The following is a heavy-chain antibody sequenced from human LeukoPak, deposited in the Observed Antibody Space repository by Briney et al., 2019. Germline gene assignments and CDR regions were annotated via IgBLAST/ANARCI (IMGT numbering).Heavy chain of an antibody. D-gene: IGHD6-13*01. Sequence: SETLSLTCAVYGGSFSGYYWSWIRQPPGKGLEWIGEINHSGSTNYNPSLKSRVTISVDTSKNQFSLKLSSVTAADTAVYYCARMSGSLGDYWGQGTLVTVSS. CDR1: GGSFSGYY. CDR3: ARMSGSLGDY. J-gene: IGHJ4*02. CDR2: INHSGST. V-gene: IGHV4-34*01.